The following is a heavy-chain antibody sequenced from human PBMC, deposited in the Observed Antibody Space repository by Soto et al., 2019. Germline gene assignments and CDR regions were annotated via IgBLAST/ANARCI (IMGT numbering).Heavy chain of an antibody. D-gene: IGHD6-6*01. CDR3: ARERPDGARLDP. J-gene: IGHJ5*02. Sequence: PXXTLSLPFTVCGGSISRYYWRWILQPPGKGLEWIGYIHYSGSTKYNPSLKSRVTISVDTSKNQFSLKLSSVTAADTAVYYCARERPDGARLDPWGQGTLVTVSS. CDR2: IHYSGST. V-gene: IGHV4-59*12. CDR1: GGSISRYY.